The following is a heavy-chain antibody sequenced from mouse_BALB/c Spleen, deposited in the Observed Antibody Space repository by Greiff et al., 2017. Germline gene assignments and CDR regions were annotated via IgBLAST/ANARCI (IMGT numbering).Heavy chain of an antibody. CDR3: ARIYYDYVLYAMDY. V-gene: IGHV1S81*02. CDR1: GYTFTSYW. Sequence: VQLQQPGAELVKPGASVKLSCKASGYTFTSYWMHWVKQRPGQGLEWIGEINPSNGRTNYNEKFKSKATLTVDKSSSTAYMQLSSLTSEDSAVYYCARIYYDYVLYAMDYWGQGTSVTVSS. D-gene: IGHD2-4*01. J-gene: IGHJ4*01. CDR2: INPSNGRT.